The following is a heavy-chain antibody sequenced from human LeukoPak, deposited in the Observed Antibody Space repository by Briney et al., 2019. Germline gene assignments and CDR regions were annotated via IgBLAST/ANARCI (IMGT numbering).Heavy chain of an antibody. V-gene: IGHV4-59*01. Sequence: SATLSLTCTVAGGSSSSYYWSWIRQPPGKGLEWIGYIYYSGSTNYNPSLKSRVTISVDTSKNQFSLKLSSVTAADTAVYYCARVGYGGFYFDYWGQGTLVTVSS. D-gene: IGHD3-10*01. CDR2: IYYSGST. J-gene: IGHJ4*02. CDR1: GGSSSSYY. CDR3: ARVGYGGFYFDY.